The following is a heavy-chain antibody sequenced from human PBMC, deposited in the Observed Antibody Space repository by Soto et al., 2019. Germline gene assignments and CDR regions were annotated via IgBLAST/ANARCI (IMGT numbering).Heavy chain of an antibody. CDR2: IYHSGST. Sequence: SETVSLTCAVSCYSISSGYYWGWIRQPPGKGLEWIGSIYHSGSTYYNPSLKSRVTISVDTSKNQFSLKLSSVTAADTAVYYCARDYYDSSGYYGSKYNWFDPWGQGTLVTVSS. CDR3: ARDYYDSSGYYGSKYNWFDP. D-gene: IGHD3-22*01. J-gene: IGHJ5*02. CDR1: CYSISSGYY. V-gene: IGHV4-38-2*01.